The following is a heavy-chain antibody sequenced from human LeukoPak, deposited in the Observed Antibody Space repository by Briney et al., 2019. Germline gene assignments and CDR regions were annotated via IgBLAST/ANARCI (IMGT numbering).Heavy chain of an antibody. J-gene: IGHJ4*02. CDR1: GFTFSSYE. D-gene: IGHD4-23*01. Sequence: GGSLRLSCAASGFTFSSYEMNWVRQAPGKGLEWISCISSDGSMIGYADSVKGRFTISRDNSKNTLYLQMNSLRAEDTAVYYCAKVRWLSSPEVYYFDYWGQGTLVTVSS. V-gene: IGHV3-48*03. CDR2: ISSDGSMI. CDR3: AKVRWLSSPEVYYFDY.